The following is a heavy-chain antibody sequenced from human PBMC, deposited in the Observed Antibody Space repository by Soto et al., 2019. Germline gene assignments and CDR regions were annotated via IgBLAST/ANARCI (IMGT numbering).Heavy chain of an antibody. CDR1: GFTFSNYA. D-gene: IGHD6-25*01. CDR3: VRGGPGLSGATTERHSLGWFDP. CDR2: ISYDGTNK. J-gene: IGHJ5*02. Sequence: HPGGSLRLSCAASGFTFSNYAMHWVRQAPGKGLEWVAVISYDGTNKYYADSVKGRFTISRDTSKNTLNLQMNSLRIEDTGVYYCVRGGPGLSGATTERHSLGWFDPWGQGTLVTVSS. V-gene: IGHV3-30-3*01.